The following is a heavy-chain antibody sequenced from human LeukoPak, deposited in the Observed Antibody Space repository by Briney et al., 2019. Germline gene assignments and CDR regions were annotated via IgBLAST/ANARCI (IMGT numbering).Heavy chain of an antibody. CDR1: GGSISSYY. CDR2: IYYSGST. D-gene: IGHD3-3*01. J-gene: IGHJ4*02. V-gene: IGHV4-59*01. Sequence: SETLSLTCTVSGGSISSYYWSWIRQPPGKGLEWIGYIYYSGSTNYNPSLKSRVTISVDTSKNQFALKLSSVTAADTAVYYCARDGGGGYDFWSGYYGLWGQGTLVTVSS. CDR3: ARDGGGGYDFWSGYYGL.